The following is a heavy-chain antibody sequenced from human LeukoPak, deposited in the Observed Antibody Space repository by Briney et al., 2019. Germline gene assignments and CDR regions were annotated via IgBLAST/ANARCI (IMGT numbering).Heavy chain of an antibody. CDR2: ISASGDNT. Sequence: GGSLRLSCAASGFTFSTYATNWVRQAPGKGLDWVSTISASGDNTYYADSVKGRFTISRDNSKNTLYLQMNSLRAEDTALYYRAKGSGYADYWGQGTVVSVSS. CDR3: AKGSGYADY. V-gene: IGHV3-23*01. CDR1: GFTFSTYA. D-gene: IGHD3-22*01. J-gene: IGHJ4*02.